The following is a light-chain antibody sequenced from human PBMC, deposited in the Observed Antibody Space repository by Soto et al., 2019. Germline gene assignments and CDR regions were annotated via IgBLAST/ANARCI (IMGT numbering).Light chain of an antibody. CDR3: ATWDDSLSGCV. J-gene: IGLJ3*02. Sequence: QSVLTQPPSPSGTPGQRVTISCSGSSSNIERNYVYWYQQLPGTAPKLLIFRDNQRPSGVPDRFSGSKSGTSASLAISGLRSEDEADYFCATWDDSLSGCVFGGGTKLTVL. V-gene: IGLV1-47*01. CDR1: SSNIERNY. CDR2: RDN.